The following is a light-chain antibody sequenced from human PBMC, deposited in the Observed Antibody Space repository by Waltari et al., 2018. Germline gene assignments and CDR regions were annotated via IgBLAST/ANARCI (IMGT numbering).Light chain of an antibody. Sequence: DIVMTQSPDSLAVPLGARASITCKSSQTVLYNSKNYLAWYQQKPGQPPKVLIYGASTREFGVPDRFSGSGSGTDFTLTISSLQPEDVAVYYCQQYYGAPFSFGPGTRV. CDR3: QQYYGAPFS. V-gene: IGKV4-1*01. CDR2: GAS. CDR1: QTVLYNSKNY. J-gene: IGKJ3*01.